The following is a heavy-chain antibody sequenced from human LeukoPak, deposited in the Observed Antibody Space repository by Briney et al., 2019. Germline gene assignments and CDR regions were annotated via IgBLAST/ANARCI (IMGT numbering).Heavy chain of an antibody. CDR2: IYYSGST. J-gene: IGHJ3*02. V-gene: IGHV4-59*08. Sequence: SETLSLTCTVSGCSISSYYWSWIRQPPGKGLEWIGYIYYSGSTNYNPSLKSRVTISVDMSKNQFSLKLSSVTAADTAVYYCARAGPEVVPAAIDAFDIWGQGTMVTVSS. D-gene: IGHD2-2*01. CDR3: ARAGPEVVPAAIDAFDI. CDR1: GCSISSYY.